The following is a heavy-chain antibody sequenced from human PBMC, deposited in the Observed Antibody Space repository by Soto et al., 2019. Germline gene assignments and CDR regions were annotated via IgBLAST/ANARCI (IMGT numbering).Heavy chain of an antibody. Sequence: QVQLVESGGGVVQPGRSLGLSCAASGFTFSSYTMHWVRRAPGKGLEWVAVISYDGSNKYYADSVKGRFTISRDSSKNTLYVQMNSLRPEDTAAYYCARDLSGSSWYWRYWGQGTLVSVSS. CDR1: GFTFSSYT. D-gene: IGHD6-13*01. V-gene: IGHV3-30-3*01. J-gene: IGHJ4*02. CDR2: ISYDGSNK. CDR3: ARDLSGSSWYWRY.